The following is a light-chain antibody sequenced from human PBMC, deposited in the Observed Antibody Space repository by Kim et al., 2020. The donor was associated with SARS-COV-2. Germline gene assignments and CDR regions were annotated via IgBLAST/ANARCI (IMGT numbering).Light chain of an antibody. CDR3: QQYGSSPPYT. CDR2: GAS. V-gene: IGKV3-20*01. J-gene: IGKJ2*01. CDR1: QSVSSSY. Sequence: SPGERATLSCSASQSVSSSYLAWYQQKPGQAPRRLIYGASSKATGIPDRFSGSGSGTDFTLTISRLEPEDFAVYYCQQYGSSPPYTFGQGTKLEI.